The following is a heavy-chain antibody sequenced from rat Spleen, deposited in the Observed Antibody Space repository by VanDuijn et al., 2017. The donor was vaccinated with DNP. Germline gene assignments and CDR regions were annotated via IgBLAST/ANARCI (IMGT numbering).Heavy chain of an antibody. V-gene: IGHV5S10*01. J-gene: IGHJ4*01. CDR2: INYDGSRT. CDR3: ATPAAAISPYYAMDA. D-gene: IGHD1-2*01. Sequence: EVQLMESGGGLVQPGRSLKLSCAASGFTFSDYNMAWVRQAPKKGLEWVATINYDGSRTYYRDSVKGRFTISRDNAKSTLYLQMDSLRSEDTATYYCATPAAAISPYYAMDAWGQGTSVTVSS. CDR1: GFTFSDYN.